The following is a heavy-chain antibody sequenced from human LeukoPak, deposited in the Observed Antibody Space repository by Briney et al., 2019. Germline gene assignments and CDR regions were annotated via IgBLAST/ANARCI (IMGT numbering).Heavy chain of an antibody. Sequence: GGSLRLSCAASGFTFSSYEMNWVRQAPGKGLEWVSSISSTGIYLDYADSVKGRFSIFRDNAKNSLYLHMNSLRAEDTAVYYCARDLSNNWKLDYWGQGTLVTVSS. CDR1: GFTFSSYE. CDR2: ISSTGIYL. V-gene: IGHV3-21*01. CDR3: ARDLSNNWKLDY. D-gene: IGHD1-1*01. J-gene: IGHJ4*02.